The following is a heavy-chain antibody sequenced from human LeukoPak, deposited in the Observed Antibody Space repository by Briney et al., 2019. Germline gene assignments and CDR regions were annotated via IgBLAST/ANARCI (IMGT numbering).Heavy chain of an antibody. Sequence: ASVKVSCKASGYTFTSYGISWVRQAPGQGLEWMGWISAYNGNTNCAQKLPGGVTTTTDTSTSTGYMEPRSTRSDDTAVYYCARSREIYPDYWGQGTLVTVSS. CDR1: GYTFTSYG. CDR3: ARSREIYPDY. V-gene: IGHV1-18*01. CDR2: ISAYNGNT. J-gene: IGHJ4*02. D-gene: IGHD5-12*01.